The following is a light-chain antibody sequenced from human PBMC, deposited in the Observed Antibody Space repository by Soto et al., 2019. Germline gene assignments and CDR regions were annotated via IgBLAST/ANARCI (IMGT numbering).Light chain of an antibody. Sequence: QMTQSPSSLSASVGEKIIITCRASRDVGSDVSWYQQKPGQAPKLLIYAASNLYTGVPSRFSGGRSGTEFTLTISSLQPDDFATYYCQHYNSYSEAFGQGTKVDIK. CDR2: AAS. CDR3: QHYNSYSEA. J-gene: IGKJ1*01. V-gene: IGKV1-17*01. CDR1: RDVGSD.